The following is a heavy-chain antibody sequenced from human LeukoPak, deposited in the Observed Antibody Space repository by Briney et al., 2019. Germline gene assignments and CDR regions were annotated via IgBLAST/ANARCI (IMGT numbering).Heavy chain of an antibody. CDR3: AREIIAVAGTEDY. Sequence: ASVKVSCKASGYTFTGYYMYWVRQAPGQGLEWMGWINPNSGGTNYAQKFQGRVTMTRDTSISTAYMELSRLRSDDTAVYYCAREIIAVAGTEDYWGQGTLVTVSS. D-gene: IGHD6-19*01. J-gene: IGHJ4*02. V-gene: IGHV1-2*02. CDR1: GYTFTGYY. CDR2: INPNSGGT.